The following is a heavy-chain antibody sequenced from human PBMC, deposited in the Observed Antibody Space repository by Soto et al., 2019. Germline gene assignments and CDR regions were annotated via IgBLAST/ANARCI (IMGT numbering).Heavy chain of an antibody. CDR1: GYPFTSYG. V-gene: IGHV1-18*04. J-gene: IGHJ6*02. CDR2: ISAYNGNT. Sequence: XSVKVACKASGYPFTSYGISWVRQAPGQGLEWMGWISAYNGNTNYAQKLQGRVTMTTDTSTSTAYMELRSLRSDDTAVYYCAREEGSSYPSYYYGMDVWGQGTTVTVSS. CDR3: AREEGSSYPSYYYGMDV. D-gene: IGHD6-6*01.